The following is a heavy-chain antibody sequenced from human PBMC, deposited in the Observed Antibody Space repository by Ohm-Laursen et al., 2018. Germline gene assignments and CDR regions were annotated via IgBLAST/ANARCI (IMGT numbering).Heavy chain of an antibody. J-gene: IGHJ4*02. CDR1: GFTFSSCA. D-gene: IGHD2-2*02. CDR3: AKDPSYCSSTSCYTY. Sequence: SLRLSCAASGFTFSSCAMSWVRQAPGKGLEWVSAISGSGDSTYFADSVKGRFTISRDNSKYTLYLQMNSLRAEDTAVYYCAKDPSYCSSTSCYTYWGQGTLLTVSS. V-gene: IGHV3-23*01. CDR2: ISGSGDST.